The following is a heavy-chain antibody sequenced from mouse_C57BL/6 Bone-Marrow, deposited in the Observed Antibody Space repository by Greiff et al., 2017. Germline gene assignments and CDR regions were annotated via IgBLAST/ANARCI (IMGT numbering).Heavy chain of an antibody. CDR3: TRDPDGYYLDY. D-gene: IGHD2-3*01. J-gene: IGHJ2*01. Sequence: EVQGVESGEGLVKPGGSLKLSCAASGFTFSSYAMSWVRQTPEKRLEWVAYISSGGDYIYYADTVKGRFTISRDNARNTLYLQMSSLKSEDTAMYYCTRDPDGYYLDYWGQGTTLTVSS. V-gene: IGHV5-9-1*02. CDR1: GFTFSSYA. CDR2: ISSGGDYI.